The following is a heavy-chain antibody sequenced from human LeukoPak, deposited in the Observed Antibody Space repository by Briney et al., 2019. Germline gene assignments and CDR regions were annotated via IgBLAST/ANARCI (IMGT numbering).Heavy chain of an antibody. V-gene: IGHV3-23*01. CDR1: GFTFSSYG. CDR3: AKDSIRFGYSYGCHFYDYMDV. CDR2: ISGSGGST. D-gene: IGHD5-18*01. Sequence: GGSLRLSCAASGFTFSSYGMTWVRQAPGKGLEWVSGISGSGGSTYYADSVKGRFTISRDNSKNTLYLQMNSLRVEDTAVYYCAKDSIRFGYSYGCHFYDYMDVWGKGTTVTVSS. J-gene: IGHJ6*03.